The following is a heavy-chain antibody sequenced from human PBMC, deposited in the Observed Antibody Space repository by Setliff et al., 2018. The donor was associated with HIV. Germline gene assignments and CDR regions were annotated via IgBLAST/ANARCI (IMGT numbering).Heavy chain of an antibody. D-gene: IGHD5-12*01. J-gene: IGHJ6*02. CDR3: AREIWGQVAHVPYGMDV. V-gene: IGHV4-34*11. CDR2: IFSSGST. CDR1: GGSFSGYY. Sequence: PSETLSLTCAVYGGSFSGYYWSWIRQPPGKGLEWIGFIFSSGSTKYNPSLQSRVTMSIDTSKNQFSLKVRYVTAADTAIYYCAREIWGQVAHVPYGMDVWGQGTTVTVSS.